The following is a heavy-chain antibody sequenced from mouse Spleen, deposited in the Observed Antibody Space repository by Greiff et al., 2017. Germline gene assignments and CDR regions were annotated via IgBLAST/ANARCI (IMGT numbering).Heavy chain of an antibody. CDR2: INPYNGDT. V-gene: IGHV1-20*01. CDR3: ARGEIVSYAMDY. Sequence: EVHLVESGPELVRPGDSVKISCKASGYSFTGYFMNWVMQSHGKSLDWIGRINPYNGDTFYNQKFKGKATLTVDKSSGTAHMELRSLTSEDSAVYYCARGEIVSYAMDYWGQGTSVTVSS. J-gene: IGHJ4*01. D-gene: IGHD2-10*02. CDR1: GYSFTGYF.